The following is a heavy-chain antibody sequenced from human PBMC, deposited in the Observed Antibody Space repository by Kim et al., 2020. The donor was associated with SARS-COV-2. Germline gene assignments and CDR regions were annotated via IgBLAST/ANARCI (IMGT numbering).Heavy chain of an antibody. Sequence: SETLSLTCTVSGGSISSYYWSWIRQPPGKGLEWIGYIYYSGSTNYNPSLKSRVTISVDTSKNQFSLKLSSVTAADTAAYYCARYSYGSRDYYFDYWGQGTLVTVSS. CDR3: ARYSYGSRDYYFDY. J-gene: IGHJ4*02. CDR1: GGSISSYY. V-gene: IGHV4-59*01. CDR2: IYYSGST. D-gene: IGHD5-18*01.